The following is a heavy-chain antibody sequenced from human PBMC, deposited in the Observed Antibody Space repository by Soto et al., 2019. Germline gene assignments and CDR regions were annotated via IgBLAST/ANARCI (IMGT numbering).Heavy chain of an antibody. V-gene: IGHV1-69*13. CDR2: IIPIFGTA. CDR3: ASTFDYDSSGYLGY. CDR1: GGTFSSYA. Sequence: ASVKVSCKASGGTFSSYAISWVRQAPGQGLEWMGGIIPIFGTANYAQKFQGRVTITADESTSTAYMELSSLRSEDTAVYYCASTFDYDSSGYLGYWGQGTLVTVSS. J-gene: IGHJ4*02. D-gene: IGHD3-22*01.